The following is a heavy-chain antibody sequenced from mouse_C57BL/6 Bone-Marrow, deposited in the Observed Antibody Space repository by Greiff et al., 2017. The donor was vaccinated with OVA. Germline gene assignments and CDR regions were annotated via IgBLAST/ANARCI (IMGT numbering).Heavy chain of an antibody. J-gene: IGHJ3*01. CDR1: GFNIKDYY. V-gene: IGHV14-2*01. Sequence: VQLQQSGAELVKPGASVKLSCTASGFNIKDYYMHWVKQRTEQGLEWIGRIDPEDGETKYASKFQGKATITADTTSNTAYLQRSSLTSEDTGVYYCATKGCLTPWFAYWGQGTLVTVSA. D-gene: IGHD2-13*01. CDR2: IDPEDGET. CDR3: ATKGCLTPWFAY.